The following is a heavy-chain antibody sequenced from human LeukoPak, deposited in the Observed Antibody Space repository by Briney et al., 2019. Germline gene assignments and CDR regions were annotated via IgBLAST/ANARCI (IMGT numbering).Heavy chain of an antibody. CDR1: GFTFSSYA. J-gene: IGHJ4*02. D-gene: IGHD3-10*01. CDR2: IGGSGDST. V-gene: IGHV3-23*01. Sequence: PGGSLRLSCAASGFTFSSYAMSGVRQPRGKGLECVSAIGGSGDSTYFADSETGRFHISRDNSKNTLYLKMNRLRAEDTAVYYCANDVGGRFGELFHGNFDYWGQGTLVTVSS. CDR3: ANDVGGRFGELFHGNFDY.